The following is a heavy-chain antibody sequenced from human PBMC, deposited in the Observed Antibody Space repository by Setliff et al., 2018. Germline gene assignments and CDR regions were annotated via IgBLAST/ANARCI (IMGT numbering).Heavy chain of an antibody. CDR1: GFTFRDYA. CDR3: SRENWGEDY. Sequence: AGGSLRLSCSTSGFTFRDYAMSWVRQAPGKGLEWVGFIRSKVYGATTEYAASVKGRFTISRDDSKSIAYLHMNSLKADDTAVYFCSRENWGEDYWGQGTLVTVSS. V-gene: IGHV3-49*04. D-gene: IGHD7-27*01. CDR2: IRSKVYGATT. J-gene: IGHJ4*02.